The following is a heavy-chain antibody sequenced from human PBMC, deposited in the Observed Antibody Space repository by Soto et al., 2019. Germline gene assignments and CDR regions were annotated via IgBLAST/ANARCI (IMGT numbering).Heavy chain of an antibody. CDR3: ARGRHHETSGYDSGGWYYFDH. CDR1: GGSFSDYH. D-gene: IGHD3-22*01. CDR2: INHSGGA. J-gene: IGHJ4*02. V-gene: IGHV4-34*01. Sequence: QVQLQQWGAGLLKPSETLSLICDVSGGSFSDYHWSWIRQPPGKGLEWFGKINHSGGANYNPSLKSRVTISVGMSKNQFSLELSSVTAADTAVYYCARGRHHETSGYDSGGWYYFDHWGQGTLVTVSS.